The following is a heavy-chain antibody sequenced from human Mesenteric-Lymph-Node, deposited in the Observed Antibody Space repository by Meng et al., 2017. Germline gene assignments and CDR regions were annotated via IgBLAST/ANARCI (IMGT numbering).Heavy chain of an antibody. Sequence: GESLKISCAASGFTFSSYSMNWVRQAPGKGLEWVSSISSSSSYIYYADSVKGRFTISRDNAKNSLYLQMNSLRAEDTAVYYCARVMEIAAAGTNFDYWGQGTLVTVSS. D-gene: IGHD6-13*01. CDR3: ARVMEIAAAGTNFDY. CDR2: ISSSSSYI. CDR1: GFTFSSYS. J-gene: IGHJ4*02. V-gene: IGHV3-21*01.